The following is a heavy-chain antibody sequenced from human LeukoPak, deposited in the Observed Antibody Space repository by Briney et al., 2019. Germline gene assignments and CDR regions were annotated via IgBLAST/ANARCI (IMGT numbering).Heavy chain of an antibody. Sequence: ASVKVSCTASGYTFTNYNIIWVRQAPGQGLEWMGWISTNNGYTNYAQKFQGRVTMTTDTSTSTAYMEPRSLRSDDTAVYFCARDEGIAVSGVNYWGQGSLVTVSS. J-gene: IGHJ4*02. D-gene: IGHD6-19*01. CDR2: ISTNNGYT. V-gene: IGHV1-18*01. CDR3: ARDEGIAVSGVNY. CDR1: GYTFTNYN.